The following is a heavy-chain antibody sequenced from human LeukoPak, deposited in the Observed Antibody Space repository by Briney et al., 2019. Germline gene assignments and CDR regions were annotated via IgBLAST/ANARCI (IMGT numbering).Heavy chain of an antibody. CDR2: INPNSSGT. CDR3: AKDATPYGYNGYESDY. CDR1: GYTFTGYY. D-gene: IGHD5-12*01. Sequence: ASVKVSCKASGYTFTGYYMHWVRQAPGQGLEWMGWINPNSSGTNYAQKFQGRVTMTRDTSISTAYMELSRLRTEDTAVYYCAKDATPYGYNGYESDYWGQGTLVTVSS. V-gene: IGHV1-2*02. J-gene: IGHJ4*02.